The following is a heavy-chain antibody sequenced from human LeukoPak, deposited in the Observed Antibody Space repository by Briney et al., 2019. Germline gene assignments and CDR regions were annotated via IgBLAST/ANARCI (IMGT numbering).Heavy chain of an antibody. V-gene: IGHV4-61*02. CDR1: GGSITNGGYY. D-gene: IGHD1-26*01. J-gene: IGHJ4*02. CDR2: IYTTGNT. Sequence: SETLSLTCTVSGGSITNGGYYWSWIRQPAGKGLEWIGRIYTTGNTNYNPSLKSRVTISLDTSKNQFSLKLSSVSAEDTALYYCARERLGGSYYRPVDYWGQGTLVTVSS. CDR3: ARERLGGSYYRPVDY.